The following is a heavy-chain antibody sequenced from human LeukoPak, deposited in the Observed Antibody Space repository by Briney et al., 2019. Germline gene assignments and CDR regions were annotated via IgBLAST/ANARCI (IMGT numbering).Heavy chain of an antibody. Sequence: PWASVKVSCKASGYTFINYDINWVRQARGRGFEWMGWMNPSRGNSNYAQKFQGRPTITRDTSSRTAYMELNGLRADETAGYFCTRVKSPRLEAIYCVILSCPNCFDPWGQGTLVIVSS. J-gene: IGHJ5*02. CDR2: MNPSRGNS. D-gene: IGHD2-21*01. CDR3: TRVKSPRLEAIYCVILSCPNCFDP. CDR1: GYTFINYD. V-gene: IGHV1-8*01.